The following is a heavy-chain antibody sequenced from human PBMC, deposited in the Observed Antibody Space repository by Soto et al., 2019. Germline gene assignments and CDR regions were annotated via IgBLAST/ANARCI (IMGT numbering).Heavy chain of an antibody. CDR2: INPSGGST. D-gene: IGHD2-2*01. J-gene: IGHJ6*02. CDR3: ARDVVPAAVPYYYYGMDV. CDR1: GYTFTSYY. Sequence: EASVKVSCKASGYTFTSYYMHWVRQAPGQGLEWMGIINPSGGSTSYAQKFQGRVTMTRDMSTSTVYMELSSLRSEDTAVYYCARDVVPAAVPYYYYGMDVWGQGTTVTVSS. V-gene: IGHV1-46*01.